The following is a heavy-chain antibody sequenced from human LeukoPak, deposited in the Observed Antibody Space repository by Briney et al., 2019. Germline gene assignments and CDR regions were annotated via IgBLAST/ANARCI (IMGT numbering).Heavy chain of an antibody. Sequence: PSETLSLTCSVSGGSINGYSWTWIRQPPGMGLEWVVDISYTGTTNYNASLTTRVAISVDTSKNQFSLKLTSVTAADTGMYFCARLGGNWNSPGRDYWGQGTLVTASS. D-gene: IGHD3-10*01. CDR2: ISYTGTT. V-gene: IGHV4-59*08. CDR3: ARLGGNWNSPGRDY. CDR1: GGSINGYS. J-gene: IGHJ4*02.